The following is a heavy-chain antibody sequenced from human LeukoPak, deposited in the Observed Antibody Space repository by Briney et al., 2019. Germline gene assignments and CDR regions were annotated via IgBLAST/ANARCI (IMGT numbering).Heavy chain of an antibody. CDR1: GFTFSDYY. D-gene: IGHD3-9*01. Sequence: GGSLRLSCAASGFTFSDYYMSWIRQAPGKGLEWVSYISSSSSTIYYADSVKGRFTISRDNAKNSLYLQMNSLRAEDTAVYYCARSKNLLRYFDWSPSDYWGQGTLVTVSS. J-gene: IGHJ4*02. CDR2: ISSSSSTI. CDR3: ARSKNLLRYFDWSPSDY. V-gene: IGHV3-11*04.